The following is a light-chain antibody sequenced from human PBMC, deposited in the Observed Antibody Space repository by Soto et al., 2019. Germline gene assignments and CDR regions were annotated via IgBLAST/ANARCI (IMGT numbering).Light chain of an antibody. V-gene: IGKV3-20*01. CDR1: QSITNRF. CDR2: CAV. J-gene: IGKJ2*01. Sequence: EIVLAQSPATLSLSPGESATLSCRASQSITNRFLAWYQQKPGQAPRLLIYCAVTRATGIPDRFSASGSGTDFTLSISRLEPEDFAVYYCQQYGSSYTFGQGTKLEI. CDR3: QQYGSSYT.